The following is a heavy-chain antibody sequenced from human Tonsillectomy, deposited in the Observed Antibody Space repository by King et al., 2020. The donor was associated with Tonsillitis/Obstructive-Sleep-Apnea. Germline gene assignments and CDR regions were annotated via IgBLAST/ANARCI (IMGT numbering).Heavy chain of an antibody. J-gene: IGHJ3*02. D-gene: IGHD3-3*01. CDR2: IDHSGST. Sequence: VQLQQWGAGLLKPSETLSLTCAVYVGSFSGYYWSWIRQPPGKGLEWIGEIDHSGSTNYNPSLKSRVTISADTSKTQFSLKLSSVTAADTAVYYCAREITTDAFDIWGQGTMVTVSS. CDR3: AREITTDAFDI. CDR1: VGSFSGYY. V-gene: IGHV4-34*01.